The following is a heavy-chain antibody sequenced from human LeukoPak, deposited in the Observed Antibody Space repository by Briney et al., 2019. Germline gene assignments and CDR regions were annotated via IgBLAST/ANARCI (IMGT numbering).Heavy chain of an antibody. CDR3: ARAETRIAVAGT. D-gene: IGHD6-19*01. J-gene: IGHJ4*02. CDR2: ISSSSSYI. V-gene: IGHV3-21*01. CDR1: GFTFSSYS. Sequence: PGGSLRLSCAASGFTFSSYSMNWVRQAPGKGLEWVSSISSSSSYIYYADSVKGRLTISRDNAKNSLYLQMNSLRAEDTAVYYCARAETRIAVAGTWGQGTLVTVSS.